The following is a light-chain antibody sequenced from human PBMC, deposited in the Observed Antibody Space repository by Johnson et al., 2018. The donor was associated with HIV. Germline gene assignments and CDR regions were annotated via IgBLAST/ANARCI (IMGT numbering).Light chain of an antibody. CDR1: SSNIENNY. CDR3: GTWDNSLNGYV. Sequence: QSVLTQPPSVSAAPGQKVTISCSGSSSNIENNYVSWYQQLPGTAPKLLIYDSNKRPSGIPDRFSGSQSGTSATLGITGLPTGDEADYYCGTWDNSLNGYVFGTGTKVTVL. J-gene: IGLJ1*01. V-gene: IGLV1-51*01. CDR2: DSN.